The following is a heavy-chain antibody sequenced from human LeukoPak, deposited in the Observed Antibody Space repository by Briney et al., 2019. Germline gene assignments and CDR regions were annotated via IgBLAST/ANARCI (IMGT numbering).Heavy chain of an antibody. J-gene: IGHJ4*02. Sequence: SVKVSCKASVCTFSSYAISWVRQAHGQGLEWMGGIIPIFGTANYAQKFQGRVTITADESTSTAYMELSSLRSEDTAVYYCARGLYSSGWKEVAYWGQGTLVTVSS. D-gene: IGHD6-19*01. CDR2: IIPIFGTA. CDR1: VCTFSSYA. CDR3: ARGLYSSGWKEVAY. V-gene: IGHV1-69*13.